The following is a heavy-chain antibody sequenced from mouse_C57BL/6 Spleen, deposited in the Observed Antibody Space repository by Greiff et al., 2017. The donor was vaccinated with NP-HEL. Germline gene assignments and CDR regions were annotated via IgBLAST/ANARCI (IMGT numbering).Heavy chain of an antibody. J-gene: IGHJ2*01. V-gene: IGHV1-74*01. CDR2: IHPSDSDT. CDR3: AMGGNYGYFDY. CDR1: GYTFTSYW. Sequence: VKLQQPGAELVKPGASVKVSCKASGYTFTSYWMHWVKQRPGQGLEWIGRIHPSDSDTNYNQKFKGKATLTVDKSSSTAYMQLSSLTSEDSAVYYCAMGGNYGYFDYWGQGTTLTVSS. D-gene: IGHD2-1*01.